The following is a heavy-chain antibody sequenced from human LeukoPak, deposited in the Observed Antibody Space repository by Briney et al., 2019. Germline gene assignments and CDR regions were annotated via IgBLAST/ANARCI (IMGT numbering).Heavy chain of an antibody. V-gene: IGHV4-31*02. J-gene: IGHJ3*02. CDR1: GFTFSSYA. CDR3: ARSNVQWLQLRDDAFDI. Sequence: LRLSCAASGFTFSSYAMSWVRQAPGKGLEWIGYIYYSGSTYYNPSLKSRVTISVDTSKNQFSLKLSSVTAADTAVYYCARSNVQWLQLRDDAFDIWGQGTMVTVSS. D-gene: IGHD5-24*01. CDR2: IYYSGST.